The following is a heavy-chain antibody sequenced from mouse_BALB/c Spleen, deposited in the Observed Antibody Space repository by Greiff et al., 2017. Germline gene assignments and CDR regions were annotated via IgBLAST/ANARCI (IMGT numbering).Heavy chain of an antibody. CDR1: GYTFTDYN. CDR2: IYPYNGGT. V-gene: IGHV1S29*02. D-gene: IGHD4-1*01. Sequence: VQLQQSGPELVKPGASVKISCKASGYTFTDYNMHWVKQSHGKSLEWIGYIYPYNGGTGYNQKFKSKATLTVDNSSSTAYMELRSLTSEDSAVYYCATGTSDYWGQGTTLTVSS. J-gene: IGHJ2*01. CDR3: ATGTSDY.